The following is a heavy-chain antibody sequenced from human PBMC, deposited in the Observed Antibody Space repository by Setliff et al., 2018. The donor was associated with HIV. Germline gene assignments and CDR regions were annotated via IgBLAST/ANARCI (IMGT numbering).Heavy chain of an antibody. J-gene: IGHJ5*02. D-gene: IGHD5-18*01. CDR3: ARDQGSGYVNWFDP. CDR2: IYYTGTT. V-gene: IGHV4-31*03. CDR1: GVSMTSGGYY. Sequence: SETLSLTCSVSGVSMTSGGYYWSWLRQHPVKGLEWIGKIYYTGTTYYNPSLKSRLTISVDASQNQVSLKLTSVTVADTAIYYCARDQGSGYVNWFDPWGQRTLVTVSS.